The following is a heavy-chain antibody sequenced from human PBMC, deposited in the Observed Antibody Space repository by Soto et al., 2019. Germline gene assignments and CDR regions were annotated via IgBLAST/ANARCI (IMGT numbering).Heavy chain of an antibody. Sequence: QVQLVESGGGVIQPGTSLSLSCGSSGFTFRSFGMYWVRQAPGKGLEWVAVVSYDGNHKYYADSVKGRFTVSRDNAKNMLYLQMNSLRCEDTAVYYCAKHVGQQLVLNYGMDVWGQGTTVNVS. J-gene: IGHJ6*02. CDR1: GFTFRSFG. CDR3: AKHVGQQLVLNYGMDV. CDR2: VSYDGNHK. V-gene: IGHV3-30*18. D-gene: IGHD6-6*01.